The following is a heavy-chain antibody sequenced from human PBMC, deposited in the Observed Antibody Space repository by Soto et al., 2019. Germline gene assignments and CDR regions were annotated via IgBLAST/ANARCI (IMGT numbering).Heavy chain of an antibody. CDR3: ARDRVAGTYYYYGMDV. CDR2: IWYDGSNK. V-gene: IGHV3-33*08. J-gene: IGHJ6*02. Sequence: VQLVESGGGLVKPGGSLRLSCAASGFTFSSYSMNWVRQAPGKGLEWVAVIWYDGSNKYYADSVKGRFTISRDNSKNTLYLQMNSLRAEDTAVYYCARDRVAGTYYYYGMDVWGQGTTVTVSS. CDR1: GFTFSSYS. D-gene: IGHD6-19*01.